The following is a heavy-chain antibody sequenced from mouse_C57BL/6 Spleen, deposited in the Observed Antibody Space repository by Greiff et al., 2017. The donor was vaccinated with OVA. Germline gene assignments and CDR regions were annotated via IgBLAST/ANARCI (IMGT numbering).Heavy chain of an antibody. CDR2: IYPGDGDT. Sequence: QVQLKESGPELVKPGASVKISCKASGYAFSSSWMNWVKQRPGKGLEWIGRIYPGDGDTNYNGKFKGKATLTADKSSSTAYMQLSSLTSEDSAVYFCAREGTTVDYAMDYWGQGTSVTVSS. D-gene: IGHD1-1*01. J-gene: IGHJ4*01. CDR3: AREGTTVDYAMDY. CDR1: GYAFSSSW. V-gene: IGHV1-82*01.